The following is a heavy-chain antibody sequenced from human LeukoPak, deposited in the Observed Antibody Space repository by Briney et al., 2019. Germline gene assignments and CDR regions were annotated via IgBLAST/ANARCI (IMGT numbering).Heavy chain of an antibody. D-gene: IGHD1-26*01. CDR1: GFTFSSYS. J-gene: IGHJ5*02. CDR2: ISSSSSTI. Sequence: GGSLRLSCAASGFTFSSYSMNWVRQAPGKGLEWGSYISSSSSTIYYADSVKGRFTISRDNAKNSLYLQMNSLRDEDTAVYYCAGTYSGSYYWWFDPWGQGTLVTVSS. V-gene: IGHV3-48*02. CDR3: AGTYSGSYYWWFDP.